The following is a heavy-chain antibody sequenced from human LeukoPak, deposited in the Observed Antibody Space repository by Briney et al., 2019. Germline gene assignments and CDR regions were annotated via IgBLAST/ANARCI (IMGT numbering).Heavy chain of an antibody. Sequence: GGSPRLSCAASGFTFSSYAMHWVRQAPGKGLEWVAVISYDGSNKYYADSVKGRFTISRDNSKNTLYLQMNSLRAEDTAVYYCARESGSCYWGQGTLVTVSS. CDR2: ISYDGSNK. D-gene: IGHD2-15*01. CDR3: ARESGSCY. CDR1: GFTFSSYA. J-gene: IGHJ4*02. V-gene: IGHV3-30*04.